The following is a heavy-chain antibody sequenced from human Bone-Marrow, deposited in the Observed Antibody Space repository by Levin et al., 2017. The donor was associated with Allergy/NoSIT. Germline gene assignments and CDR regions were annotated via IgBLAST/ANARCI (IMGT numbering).Heavy chain of an antibody. Sequence: KPSETLSLTCTVSGGSIRSSYWSWIRQPPGKGLEWIGYIYYSGSTNYNPSLKSRVTISLDTSKDQFSLMLTSVTAADTAVYFCARGGTWPDTNWFDPWGQGTLVTVSS. CDR2: IYYSGST. CDR1: GGSIRSSY. CDR3: ARGGTWPDTNWFDP. J-gene: IGHJ5*02. D-gene: IGHD1-14*01. V-gene: IGHV4-59*01.